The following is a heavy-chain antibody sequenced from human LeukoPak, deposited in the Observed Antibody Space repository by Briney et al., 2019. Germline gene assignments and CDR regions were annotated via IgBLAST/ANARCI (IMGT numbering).Heavy chain of an antibody. CDR3: ARDPGVAAAPLYYFNY. J-gene: IGHJ4*02. CDR1: GYTFTSYY. Sequence: ASVRVSCKASGYTFTSYYIHWVRQAPGQGLEWMGIINPGGGTTSYAQKFQGRVTMTRDMSTSIVYMELSSLRSEDTAVYYCARDPGVAAAPLYYFNYWGQGTLVTVSS. V-gene: IGHV1-46*01. CDR2: INPGGGTT. D-gene: IGHD6-13*01.